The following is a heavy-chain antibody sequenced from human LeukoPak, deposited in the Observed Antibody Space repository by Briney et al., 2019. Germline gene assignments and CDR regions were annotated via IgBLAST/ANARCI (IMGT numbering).Heavy chain of an antibody. CDR3: AKDTGYCSSTSCFPPFDAFDI. Sequence: GGSLRLSCAASGFTFSSYAMHWVRQAPGKGLEWVAVISYDGSNKYYADSVKGRFTISRDNSKNTLYLQMNSLRAEDTAVYYCAKDTGYCSSTSCFPPFDAFDIWGQGTMVTVSS. CDR1: GFTFSSYA. CDR2: ISYDGSNK. J-gene: IGHJ3*02. D-gene: IGHD2-2*01. V-gene: IGHV3-30-3*01.